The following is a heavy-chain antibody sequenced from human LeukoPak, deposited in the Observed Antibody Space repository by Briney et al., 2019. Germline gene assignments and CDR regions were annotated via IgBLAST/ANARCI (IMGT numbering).Heavy chain of an antibody. J-gene: IGHJ4*02. V-gene: IGHV3-30*18. D-gene: IGHD3-10*01. CDR2: ISYHGSDK. CDR1: GFSFRSYG. CDR3: AKAYYGLNYFDY. Sequence: GRSLRLSCAASGFSFRSYGMHWVRQAPGTGLEWVALISYHGSDKYSADSVKGRFTISRDDSKNTLFLQMNSLRAEDTAVYYCAKAYYGLNYFDYWGQGTVITVSS.